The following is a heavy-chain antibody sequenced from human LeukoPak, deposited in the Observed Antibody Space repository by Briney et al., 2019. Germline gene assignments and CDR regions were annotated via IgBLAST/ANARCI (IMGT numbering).Heavy chain of an antibody. J-gene: IGHJ4*02. CDR2: ISGSGGST. CDR3: AKDRGDMEWLRSYYFDY. V-gene: IGHV3-23*01. Sequence: PGGSLRLSCVASGFTFSSYAMSWVRQAPGKGLEWVSAISGSGGSTYYADSVKGRFTISRDNSKNTLYLQMNSLRAEDTAVYYCAKDRGDMEWLRSYYFDYWGQGTLVTVSS. CDR1: GFTFSSYA. D-gene: IGHD5-12*01.